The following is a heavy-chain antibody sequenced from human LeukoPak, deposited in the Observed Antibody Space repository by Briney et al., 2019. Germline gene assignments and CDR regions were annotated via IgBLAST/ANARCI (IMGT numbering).Heavy chain of an antibody. Sequence: PGGSLRLSCAASGFTFSSYGMHWVRQAPGKGLEWVAVISYDGSNKYYADSVKGRFTISRDNSKNTLYLQMNSLRAEDTAVYYCAKSADWGSIWYFDLWGRGTLVTVSS. CDR3: AKSADWGSIWYFDL. J-gene: IGHJ2*01. D-gene: IGHD7-27*01. CDR1: GFTFSSYG. V-gene: IGHV3-30*18. CDR2: ISYDGSNK.